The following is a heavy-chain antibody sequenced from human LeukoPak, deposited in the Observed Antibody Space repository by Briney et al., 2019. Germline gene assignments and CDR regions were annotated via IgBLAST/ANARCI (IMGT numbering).Heavy chain of an antibody. J-gene: IGHJ3*02. CDR1: GFTFSSYD. Sequence: CAXXGFTFSSYDMHWVRQAPGKGLEWVSAIDTAGDTYYPGSVKGRFTISRENAKNSLYLQMNSLRAGDTAVYYCAXXXXXXXGXXXXFDIWGXGXMVTVSS. CDR2: IDTAGDT. V-gene: IGHV3-13*01. CDR3: AXXXXXXXGXXXXFDI.